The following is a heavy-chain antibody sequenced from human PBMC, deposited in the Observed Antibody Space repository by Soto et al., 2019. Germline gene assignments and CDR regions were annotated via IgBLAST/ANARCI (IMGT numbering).Heavy chain of an antibody. V-gene: IGHV4-59*08. J-gene: IGHJ5*02. D-gene: IGHD3-22*01. CDR3: ARQASGYYYGWFDP. CDR1: GGSISNSY. CDR2: IYSSGST. Sequence: SETLSLTCTVSGGSISNSYWSCIRQSPEKGLEWIGYIYSSGSTNYNPSLNSRVTISVDTSKNQFSLKLSSLSAADTAVYYCARQASGYYYGWFDPWGQGTLVTVSS.